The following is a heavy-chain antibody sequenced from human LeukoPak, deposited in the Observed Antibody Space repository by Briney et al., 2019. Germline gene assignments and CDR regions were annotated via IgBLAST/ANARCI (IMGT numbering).Heavy chain of an antibody. V-gene: IGHV3-43*01. CDR1: GFTFEDFS. Sequence: GGSLRLSCAASGFTFEDFSMHWVRQVPGKGLEWISLIDWDGGITYYADSVKGRFTVSRDNSKSSLYLHLNSLTPEDTAFYYCAKDSFVATTSYLDSWGQGTLVTVSS. CDR3: AKDSFVATTSYLDS. J-gene: IGHJ4*02. CDR2: IDWDGGIT. D-gene: IGHD1-26*01.